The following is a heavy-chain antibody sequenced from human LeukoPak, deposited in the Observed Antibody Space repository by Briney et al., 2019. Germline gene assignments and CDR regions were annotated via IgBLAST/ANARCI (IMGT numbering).Heavy chain of an antibody. Sequence: ASVKVSCTASGYTFTSYGISWVRQAPGQGLEWMGSISPYTGNTKYAERLQGRVIMTTDTSTRTAYMELRSLKSDDTAVFYCARDQYDHVWGSYRPYFDYWGQGTLVSVCS. CDR3: ARDQYDHVWGSYRPYFDY. V-gene: IGHV1-18*04. D-gene: IGHD3-16*02. J-gene: IGHJ4*02. CDR1: GYTFTSYG. CDR2: ISPYTGNT.